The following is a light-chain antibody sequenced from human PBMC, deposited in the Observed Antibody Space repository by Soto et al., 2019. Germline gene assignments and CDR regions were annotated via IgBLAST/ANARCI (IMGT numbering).Light chain of an antibody. Sequence: QSALTQPASVSGSPGQSITISCTGTSSDVGGYNYVSWYQQHPDKAPKLVIYEVTKRRSGVSNRCSGSKSGNTASLTISGLQAEDETDYYCSSYTSTNHVVFGGGTKVTAL. J-gene: IGLJ2*01. CDR2: EVT. V-gene: IGLV2-14*01. CDR1: SSDVGGYNY. CDR3: SSYTSTNHVV.